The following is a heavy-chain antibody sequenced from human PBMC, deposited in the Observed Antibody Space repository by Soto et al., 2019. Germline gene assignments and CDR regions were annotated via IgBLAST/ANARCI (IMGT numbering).Heavy chain of an antibody. D-gene: IGHD3-9*01. CDR2: ISSSSSTI. CDR1: GFTFSTYS. Sequence: SLRLSCAASGFTFSTYSMNWVRQAPGKGLEWVSYISSSSSTIFYTDSVKGRFTVSRDNAKNSLYLQMTNMDPVDTATYYCAHRHRYYDILTGRYWFDPWGQGTRVTVS. J-gene: IGHJ5*02. V-gene: IGHV3-48*01. CDR3: AHRHRYYDILTGRYWFDP.